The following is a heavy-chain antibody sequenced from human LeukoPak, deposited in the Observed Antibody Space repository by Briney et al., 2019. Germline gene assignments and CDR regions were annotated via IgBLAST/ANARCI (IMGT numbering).Heavy chain of an antibody. CDR1: GFTFSSYA. V-gene: IGHV3-23*01. CDR2: ITRAGTT. D-gene: IGHD6-19*01. CDR3: AKVEYSSGWYDYYYYMDV. J-gene: IGHJ6*03. Sequence: GGSLRLSCAASGFTFSSYAMSWVRQAPGKGLEWVSAITRAGTTYYADSVKGRFTISRDNSKNTLYLQMNSLRAEDTAVYYCAKVEYSSGWYDYYYYMDVWGKGTTVTVSS.